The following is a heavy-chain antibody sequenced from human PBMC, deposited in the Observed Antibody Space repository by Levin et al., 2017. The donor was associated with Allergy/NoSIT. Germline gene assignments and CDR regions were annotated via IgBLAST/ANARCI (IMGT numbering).Heavy chain of an antibody. CDR2: IHYSGST. J-gene: IGHJ6*03. V-gene: IGHV4-59*01. Sequence: SETLSLTCTVSGGSISSYYWSWIRQPPGKGLEWIGYIHYSGSTKYNPSLKSRVTISVDTSKNQFSLKLRSVTAADTAVYYCARAQGYYYYYYMDVWGKGTTVTVSS. CDR3: ARAQGYYYYYYMDV. CDR1: GGSISSYY.